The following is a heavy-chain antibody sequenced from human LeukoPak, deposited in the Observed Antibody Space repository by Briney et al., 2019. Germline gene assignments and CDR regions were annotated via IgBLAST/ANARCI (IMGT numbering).Heavy chain of an antibody. CDR1: GYTFTSYG. CDR2: ISAYNGNT. J-gene: IGHJ5*02. V-gene: IGHV1-18*04. D-gene: IGHD3-10*01. CDR3: ARGYYGSVILRWFDP. Sequence: ASVRVSCTASGYTFTSYGISWVRQAPGQGLEWMGWISAYNGNTNYAQKPQGRVTMTTDTSTSTAYMELRSLTSDDTAVYYCARGYYGSVILRWFDPWGQGTLVTVSS.